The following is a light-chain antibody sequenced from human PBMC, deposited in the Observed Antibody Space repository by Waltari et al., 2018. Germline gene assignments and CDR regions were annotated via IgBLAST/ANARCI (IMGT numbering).Light chain of an antibody. Sequence: DVVMTQSPLPLSVTLEERVSISCTSSQSLVHSDGETYLNWFHQRPGQSPRRLIYKISNRESGVPDRFSGSGSGTDFTLTINRVVAEDVGVYYCMQTTHWPRTFGQGTKLEIK. J-gene: IGKJ2*01. CDR2: KIS. V-gene: IGKV2-30*02. CDR3: MQTTHWPRT. CDR1: QSLVHSDGETY.